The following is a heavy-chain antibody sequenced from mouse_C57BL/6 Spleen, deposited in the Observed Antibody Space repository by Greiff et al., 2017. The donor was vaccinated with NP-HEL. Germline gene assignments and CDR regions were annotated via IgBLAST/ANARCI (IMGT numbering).Heavy chain of an antibody. D-gene: IGHD2-4*01. CDR3: ARREMIKGFFDY. Sequence: QVQLQQPGAELVMPGASVKLSCKASGYTFTSYWMHWVKQRPGQGLEWIGEIDPSDSYTNYNQKFKGKSTLTVAKSSSTAYMQLSSLTSEDSAVYYCARREMIKGFFDYWGQGTTLTVSS. V-gene: IGHV1-69*01. CDR1: GYTFTSYW. J-gene: IGHJ2*01. CDR2: IDPSDSYT.